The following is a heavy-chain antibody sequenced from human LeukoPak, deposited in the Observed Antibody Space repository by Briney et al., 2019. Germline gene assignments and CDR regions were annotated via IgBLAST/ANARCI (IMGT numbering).Heavy chain of an antibody. CDR1: GGSIGSYY. CDR2: IYYSGST. V-gene: IGHV4-59*01. Sequence: SETLSLTCTVSGGSIGSYYWSWIRQPPGKGLEWIGYIYYSGSTNYNPSLKSRVTISVDTSKNQFSLKLSSVTAADTAVYYCARVDLFYYGSGSYDRWYFDLWGRGTLVTVSS. CDR3: ARVDLFYYGSGSYDRWYFDL. J-gene: IGHJ2*01. D-gene: IGHD3-10*01.